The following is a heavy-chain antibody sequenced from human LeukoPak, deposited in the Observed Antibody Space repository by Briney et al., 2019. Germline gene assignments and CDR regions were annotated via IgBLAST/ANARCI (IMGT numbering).Heavy chain of an antibody. CDR2: INPSGGST. CDR3: AREDYGDFLFDY. V-gene: IGHV1-46*01. J-gene: IGHJ4*02. CDR1: GYTFTNYY. Sequence: GASVKVSCTASGYTFTNYYMHWVRQAPGQGLEWMGIINPSGGSTSYAQKFQGRVTMTRDTSTSTVYMELSSLRSEDTAVYYCAREDYGDFLFDYWGQGTLVTVSS. D-gene: IGHD4-17*01.